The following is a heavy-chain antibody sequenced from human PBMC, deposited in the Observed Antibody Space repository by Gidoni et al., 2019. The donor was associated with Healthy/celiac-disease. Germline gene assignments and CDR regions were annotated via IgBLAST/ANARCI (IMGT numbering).Heavy chain of an antibody. D-gene: IGHD3-9*01. J-gene: IGHJ6*02. CDR3: ARHPYDILTGYYFPYYYGMDV. CDR1: GGSISSYY. Sequence: QVQLQESGPGLVKPSETLSLTCTVAGGSISSYYWSWIRQPPGKGLEWIGYIYYSGSTNYNPSLKSRVTISVDTSKNQFSLKLSSVTAADTAVYYCARHPYDILTGYYFPYYYGMDVWGQGTTVTVSS. CDR2: IYYSGST. V-gene: IGHV4-59*08.